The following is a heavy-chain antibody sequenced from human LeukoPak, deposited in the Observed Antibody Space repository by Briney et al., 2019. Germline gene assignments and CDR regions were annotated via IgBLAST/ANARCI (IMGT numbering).Heavy chain of an antibody. CDR1: GFTVSSNY. CDR2: IYSGGST. Sequence: GGSLRLSCAASGFTVSSNYMSRVRQAPGKGLEWVSVIYSGGSTYYADSVKGRFTISRDNPKNTLYLQMNSLRAEDTAVYYCASAGLRYFDWPGYPSDYWGQGTLVTVSS. CDR3: ASAGLRYFDWPGYPSDY. V-gene: IGHV3-66*01. J-gene: IGHJ4*02. D-gene: IGHD3-9*01.